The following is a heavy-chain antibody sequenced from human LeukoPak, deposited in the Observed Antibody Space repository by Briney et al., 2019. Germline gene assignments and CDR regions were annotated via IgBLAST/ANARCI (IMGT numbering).Heavy chain of an antibody. J-gene: IGHJ6*03. D-gene: IGHD2-15*01. CDR2: IRSKANSYAT. Sequence: GGSLRLSCAASGFTFSGSAMHWVRQASGKGLEWVGRIRSKANSYATAYAASVKGRFTISRDDSKNTAYLQMNSLKTEDTAVYYCTREQTILGYCSGGSCPRPYYYYYMDVWGKGTTVTVSS. CDR1: GFTFSGSA. CDR3: TREQTILGYCSGGSCPRPYYYYYMDV. V-gene: IGHV3-73*01.